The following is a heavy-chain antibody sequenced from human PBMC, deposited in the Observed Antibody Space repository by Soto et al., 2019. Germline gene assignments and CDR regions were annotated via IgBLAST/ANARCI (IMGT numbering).Heavy chain of an antibody. D-gene: IGHD5-12*01. CDR2: LRYNGRKE. V-gene: IGHV3-30*02. Sequence: QVQLVESGGGVVQPGASLRLSCAASGFTFSNYGMNWVRQTPGKGLEWVAFLRYNGRKEYYADSVKGRFTNSRDTSKNPLYHQMSGLRGEDSAAYYCARDRRTDRGEHFDYWGQGTLVTVSS. CDR3: ARDRRTDRGEHFDY. CDR1: GFTFSNYG. J-gene: IGHJ4*02.